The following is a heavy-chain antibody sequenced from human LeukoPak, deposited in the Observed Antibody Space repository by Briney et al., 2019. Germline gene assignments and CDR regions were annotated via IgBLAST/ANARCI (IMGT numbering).Heavy chain of an antibody. Sequence: SETLSLTCAVSGGSISGLYWSWIRQPPGKGLEWVGFIYSSGTTYYNPSLKSRLTIAIDTSSNQFSLRVRSVTAADSAVYYCARHVMRNHPGGSSYTHAFDVWGHGARVTVSS. CDR1: GGSISGLY. D-gene: IGHD2-8*02. CDR3: ARHVMRNHPGGSSYTHAFDV. V-gene: IGHV4-59*08. J-gene: IGHJ3*01. CDR2: IYSSGTT.